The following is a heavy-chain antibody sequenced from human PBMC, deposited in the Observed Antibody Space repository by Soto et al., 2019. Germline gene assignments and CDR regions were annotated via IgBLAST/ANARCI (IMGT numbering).Heavy chain of an antibody. Sequence: GSPRLSCAASGFTFSSYAMSWVRQAPGKGLEWVSAISGSGGSTYHADSVKGRFTISRDNSKNTLYLQMNSLRAEDTAVYYCAKGDNWNRPYYFDYWGQGTLVTVSS. CDR3: AKGDNWNRPYYFDY. V-gene: IGHV3-23*01. CDR2: ISGSGGST. J-gene: IGHJ4*02. D-gene: IGHD1-20*01. CDR1: GFTFSSYA.